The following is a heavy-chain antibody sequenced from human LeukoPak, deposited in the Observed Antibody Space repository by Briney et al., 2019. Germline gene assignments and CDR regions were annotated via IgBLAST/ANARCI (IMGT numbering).Heavy chain of an antibody. J-gene: IGHJ6*03. V-gene: IGHV4-39*07. Sequence: SETLSLTCTVSGGSISSSSYYWGWIRQPPGKGLEWIGSIYYSGSTYYNPSLKSRVTISVDTSKNQFSLKLSSVTAADTAVYYCARDREKWEPVTRKYSYYMDVWGKGTTVTVSS. D-gene: IGHD1-26*01. CDR1: GGSISSSSYY. CDR2: IYYSGST. CDR3: ARDREKWEPVTRKYSYYMDV.